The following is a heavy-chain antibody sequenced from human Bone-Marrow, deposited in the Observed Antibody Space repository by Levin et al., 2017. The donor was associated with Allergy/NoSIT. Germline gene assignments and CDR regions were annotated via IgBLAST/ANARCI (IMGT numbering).Heavy chain of an antibody. CDR3: AKAGTTVMLDYSYLDV. V-gene: IGHV3-23*01. Sequence: GGSLRLSCTISGFIFADYAMNWVRQAPGRGLEWVSSLDGSSGKTHYADAVKGRFTISREYSKNTLFLQMNSLRVEDTARYYCAKAGTTVMLDYSYLDVWGVGTAVTVSS. CDR2: LDGSSGKT. CDR1: GFIFADYA. J-gene: IGHJ6*03. D-gene: IGHD4-17*01.